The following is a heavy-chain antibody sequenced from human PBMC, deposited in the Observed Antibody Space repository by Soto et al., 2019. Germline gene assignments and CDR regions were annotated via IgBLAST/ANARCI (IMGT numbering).Heavy chain of an antibody. J-gene: IGHJ5*02. Sequence: EVQLVESGGGLVQPGGSLRLSCAASGFTFSSYWMHWVRQAPGKGLVWVSRINSVGSSTSYADSVKGRFTISRDNAKNTLYLQMNSLRAEDTAVYYCAREDIVVVPAAAPFDPWGQGTLVTVSS. D-gene: IGHD2-2*01. CDR1: GFTFSSYW. V-gene: IGHV3-74*01. CDR3: AREDIVVVPAAAPFDP. CDR2: INSVGSST.